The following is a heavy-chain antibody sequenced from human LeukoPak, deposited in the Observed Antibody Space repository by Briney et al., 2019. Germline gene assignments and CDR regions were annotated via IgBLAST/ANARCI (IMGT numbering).Heavy chain of an antibody. CDR3: ARGVVPAATAHFDY. CDR1: GFTFSSYS. D-gene: IGHD2-2*01. V-gene: IGHV3-21*01. Sequence: MSGGSLRLSCAASGFTFSSYSMNWVRQAPGKGLEWVSSISSSSSYIYYADSVKGRFTISRDNAKNSLHLQMNSLRAEDTAVYYCARGVVPAATAHFDYWGQGTLVTVSS. J-gene: IGHJ4*02. CDR2: ISSSSSYI.